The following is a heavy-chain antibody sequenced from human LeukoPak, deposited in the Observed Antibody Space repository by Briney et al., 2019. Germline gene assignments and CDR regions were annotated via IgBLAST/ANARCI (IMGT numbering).Heavy chain of an antibody. V-gene: IGHV1-69*04. CDR2: IIPILGIA. CDR1: GGTFSSYA. J-gene: IGHJ3*02. D-gene: IGHD2-2*02. Sequence: PRASVKVSCKASGGTFSSYAISWVRQAPGQGLEWMGRIIPILGIANYAQKFQGRVTITADKSTSTAYMELSSLRSDDTAVYYCARRGYCGNTSCYRPRDDAFDIWGQGTMVTVSS. CDR3: ARRGYCGNTSCYRPRDDAFDI.